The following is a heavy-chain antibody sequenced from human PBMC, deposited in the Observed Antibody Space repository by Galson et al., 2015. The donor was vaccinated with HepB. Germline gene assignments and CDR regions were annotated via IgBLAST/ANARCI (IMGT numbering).Heavy chain of an antibody. CDR3: ARDLGGYCSSTSCYRHADYYYYYGMDV. CDR1: GDSVSSNSAA. V-gene: IGHV6-1*01. Sequence: CAISGDSVSSNSAAWNWIRQSPSRGLEWLGRTYYRSKWYNDYAVSVKSRITINPDTSKNQFSLQLNSVTPEDTAVYYCARDLGGYCSSTSCYRHADYYYYYGMDVWGQGTTVTVSS. J-gene: IGHJ6*02. D-gene: IGHD2-2*02. CDR2: TYYRSKWYN.